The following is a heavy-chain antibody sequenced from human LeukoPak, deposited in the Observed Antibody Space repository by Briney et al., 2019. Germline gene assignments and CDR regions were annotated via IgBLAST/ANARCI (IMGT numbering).Heavy chain of an antibody. Sequence: SETLSLTCAVYGGSFSGYYWSWIRQPPGKGLEWIGEINHSGSTNYNPSLKRRVTISVDTSKNQFSLKLSSVTAADTAVYYCARGGIMAVSSDFDYWGQGTLVTVSS. CDR3: ARGGIMAVSSDFDY. J-gene: IGHJ4*02. V-gene: IGHV4-34*01. D-gene: IGHD1-26*01. CDR1: GGSFSGYY. CDR2: INHSGST.